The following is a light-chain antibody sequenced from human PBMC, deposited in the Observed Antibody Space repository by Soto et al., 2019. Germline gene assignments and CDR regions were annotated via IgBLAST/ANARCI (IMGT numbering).Light chain of an antibody. J-gene: IGKJ2*01. V-gene: IGKV4-1*01. CDR3: QQYYGVPYT. CDR2: WAS. CDR1: QSVLKRSSNKNY. Sequence: DIVMTQTPDSLALSLGVRATISCKSSQSVLKRSSNKNYLAWYQQKPGQPPKLLINWASTLESGVPDRFSGSGSGTDFTLTISNLQAEDVAVYYCQQYYGVPYTFVRGTKVEIK.